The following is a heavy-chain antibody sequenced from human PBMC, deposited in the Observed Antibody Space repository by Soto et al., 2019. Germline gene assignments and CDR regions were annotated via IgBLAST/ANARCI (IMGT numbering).Heavy chain of an antibody. CDR2: INTDGGST. CDR3: ARDYSSYGPFDY. D-gene: IGHD5-18*01. Sequence: GGSLRLSCAASGFNFSSYWLHWVRQAPGKGLVWVSGINTDGGSTDYADSVKGRFIISRDNAKNTLYLQMNSLRAEDTAVYYCARDYSSYGPFDYWGQGTLVTVSS. J-gene: IGHJ4*02. CDR1: GFNFSSYW. V-gene: IGHV3-74*01.